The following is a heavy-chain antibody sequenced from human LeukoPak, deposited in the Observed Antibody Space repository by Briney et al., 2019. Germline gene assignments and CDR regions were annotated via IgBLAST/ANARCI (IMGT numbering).Heavy chain of an antibody. CDR3: AREMVAGTFDS. J-gene: IGHJ4*02. CDR2: IGGSDSII. D-gene: IGHD6-19*01. V-gene: IGHV3-11*01. CDR1: EFSVNDYY. Sequence: GGSLRLSCTASEFSVNDYYMSWIRQASGKGLEWVSDIGGSDSIIAYAGFVRGRFTISRDFASNSVYLQMNSLRDDDTAVYFCAREMVAGTFDSWGQGTLVTVSS.